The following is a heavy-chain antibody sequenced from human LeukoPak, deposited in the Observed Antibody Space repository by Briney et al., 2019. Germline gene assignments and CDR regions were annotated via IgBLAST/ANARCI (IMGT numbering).Heavy chain of an antibody. CDR1: GFTFSSYS. CDR2: ISSSSSYI. Sequence: GGSLRLSCAASGFTFSSYSMNWVRQAPGKGLEWVSSISSSSSYIYYADSVKGRFTISRDNAKNSLYLQMTSLRAEDTAVYYCARDGSSLGYCSSTSCQGAFDIWGQGTMVTVSS. CDR3: ARDGSSLGYCSSTSCQGAFDI. J-gene: IGHJ3*02. D-gene: IGHD2-2*01. V-gene: IGHV3-21*01.